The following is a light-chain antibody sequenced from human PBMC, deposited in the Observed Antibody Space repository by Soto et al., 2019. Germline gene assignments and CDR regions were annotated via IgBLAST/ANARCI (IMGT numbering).Light chain of an antibody. CDR3: QQYINWPRT. CDR1: QRLSSN. J-gene: IGKJ1*01. Sequence: VLTLSPVTLSVYPRERVTLSCRASQRLSSNLAWYQQRPGQAPRLLIYGASIRATDIPARFIGSGSGTEFTLTISSLQSEDFAVYYCQQYINWPRTFGQGTKVDIK. V-gene: IGKV3-15*01. CDR2: GAS.